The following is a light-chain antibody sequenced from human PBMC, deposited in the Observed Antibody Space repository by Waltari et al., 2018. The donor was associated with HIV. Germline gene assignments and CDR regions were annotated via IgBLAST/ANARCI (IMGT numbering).Light chain of an antibody. CDR1: TRHNTYA. Sequence: QVVLTQSPSASASLGASVKLTCTLTTRHNTYAIACHQQQPEKGPRYLMSLHADGRHTKGDEIPDRFSGSSSGAERYLTISSLQSEDEADYYCQTWGTGIRVFGGGTKLTVL. CDR3: QTWGTGIRV. CDR2: LHADGRH. V-gene: IGLV4-69*01. J-gene: IGLJ3*02.